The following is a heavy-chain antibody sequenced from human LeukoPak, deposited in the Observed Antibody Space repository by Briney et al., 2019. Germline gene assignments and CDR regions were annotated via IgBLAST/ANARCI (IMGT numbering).Heavy chain of an antibody. CDR1: GGSISGSGYY. J-gene: IGHJ4*02. Sequence: SQTLSLTCTVSGGSISGSGYYWSWIRQPPGKGLEWIGYIYHTGSTYYNPSLKSRVTISLDTSKNQFSLKLTSMTAADTAVYYCARDSSGYYGLDYWGQGTLVTVSS. V-gene: IGHV4-30-2*01. CDR3: ARDSSGYYGLDY. CDR2: IYHTGST. D-gene: IGHD3-22*01.